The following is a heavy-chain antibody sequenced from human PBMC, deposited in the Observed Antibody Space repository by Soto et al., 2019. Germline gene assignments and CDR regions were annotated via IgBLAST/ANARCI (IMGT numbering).Heavy chain of an antibody. D-gene: IGHD4-17*01. CDR3: ARDGTTVTSESRGYYYYGMDV. J-gene: IGHJ6*02. CDR1: GFTFSSYG. CDR2: IWYDGSNK. Sequence: GGSLRLSCAASGFTFSSYGMHWVRQAPGKGLEWVAVIWYDGSNKYYADSVRGRFTISRDNSKNTLYLQMNSLRAEDTAVYYCARDGTTVTSESRGYYYYGMDVWGQGTTVTVSS. V-gene: IGHV3-33*01.